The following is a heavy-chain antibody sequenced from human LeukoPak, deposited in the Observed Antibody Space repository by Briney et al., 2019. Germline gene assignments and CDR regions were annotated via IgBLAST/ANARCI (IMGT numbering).Heavy chain of an antibody. CDR1: GGSISSYY. CDR3: ARETRLHSGSYSNDAFDI. V-gene: IGHV4-59*01. Sequence: SETLSLTCTVSGGSISSYYWSWIRQPPGKGLEWIGYISYSGSTDYNPSLKSRVTISLDTSKNQFSLRLSAVTAADTAVYYCARETRLHSGSYSNDAFDIWGQGTMVTVSS. D-gene: IGHD1-26*01. CDR2: ISYSGST. J-gene: IGHJ3*02.